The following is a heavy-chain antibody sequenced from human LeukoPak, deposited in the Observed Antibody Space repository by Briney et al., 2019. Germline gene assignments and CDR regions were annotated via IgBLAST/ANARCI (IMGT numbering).Heavy chain of an antibody. CDR3: ARDRADVLVVIAATDIDY. D-gene: IGHD2-15*01. CDR1: GLTFSSYW. CDR2: IKQDGSER. J-gene: IGHJ4*02. Sequence: GGSLRLSCAASGLTFSSYWMSWVRQAPGKGLEWVANIKQDGSERYYVDSVRGRFTISRDNAKNSLYLQMNSLRAEDTAVYYCARDRADVLVVIAATDIDYWGQGTLVTVSS. V-gene: IGHV3-7*01.